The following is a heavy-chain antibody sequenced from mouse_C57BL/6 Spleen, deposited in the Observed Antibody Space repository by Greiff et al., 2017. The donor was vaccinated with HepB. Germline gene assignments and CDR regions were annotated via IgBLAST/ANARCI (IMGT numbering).Heavy chain of an antibody. CDR3: TRRVTTVVTHYFDY. D-gene: IGHD1-1*01. V-gene: IGHV1-15*01. J-gene: IGHJ2*01. CDR1: GYTFTDYE. CDR2: IDPETGGT. Sequence: QVQLQQSGAELVRPGASVTLSCKASGYTFTDYEMHWVKQTPVHGLEWIGAIDPETGGTAYNQKFKGKAILTADKSSSTAYMELRSLTSEDSAVYYCTRRVTTVVTHYFDYWGQGTTLTVSS.